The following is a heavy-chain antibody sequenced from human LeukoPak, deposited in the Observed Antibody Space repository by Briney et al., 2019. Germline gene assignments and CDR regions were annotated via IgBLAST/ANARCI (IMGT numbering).Heavy chain of an antibody. Sequence: SVKVSCKASGGTFSSYAISWVRQAPGQGLEWMGGIIPIFGTANYAQKFQGRVTITTDESTSTAYMGLSSLRSEDTAVYYCASGYSYGYAAWGQGTLVTVSS. CDR3: ASGYSYGYAA. CDR1: GGTFSSYA. CDR2: IIPIFGTA. V-gene: IGHV1-69*05. D-gene: IGHD5-18*01. J-gene: IGHJ5*02.